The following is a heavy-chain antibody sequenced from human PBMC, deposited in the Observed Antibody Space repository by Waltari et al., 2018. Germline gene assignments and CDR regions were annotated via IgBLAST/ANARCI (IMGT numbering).Heavy chain of an antibody. CDR1: SGSIRTSSYY. CDR2: IYFSGGP. D-gene: IGHD4-17*01. Sequence: LQLQESGPGLVKPSETLSLTCTVSSGSIRTSSYYWGWIRQPPGKGLEWIGNIYFSGGPYYNPPLKGRVTITLGTFKNQFSLRLTSVGAADTAVYYWASALDDYNDSQYFQRWGQGTLVTVSS. V-gene: IGHV4-39*01. CDR3: ASALDDYNDSQYFQR. J-gene: IGHJ1*01.